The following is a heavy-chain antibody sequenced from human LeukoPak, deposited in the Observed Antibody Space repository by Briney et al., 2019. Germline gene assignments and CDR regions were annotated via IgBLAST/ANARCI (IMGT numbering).Heavy chain of an antibody. J-gene: IGHJ4*02. CDR3: ATTISGVGAPVVYGFDN. CDR2: IYAGGNT. CDR1: EFTVSGRF. V-gene: IGHV3-66*01. Sequence: PGGSLRLSCAASEFTVSGRFMNWVRQAPGEGLEWVSVIYAGGNTYYADSVKGRFTISRDNSKNTLYLQMNSLRVEDTALYYCATTISGVGAPVVYGFDNWGQGTLVTVSS. D-gene: IGHD1-26*01.